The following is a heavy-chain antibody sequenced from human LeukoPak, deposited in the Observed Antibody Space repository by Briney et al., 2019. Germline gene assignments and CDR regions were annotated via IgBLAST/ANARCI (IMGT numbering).Heavy chain of an antibody. CDR3: ARVAPMVRGNHPDYYYGMDV. Sequence: SQTLSLTCAISGDSVSSNSAAWNWIRQSPSRGLEWLGRTYYRSKWYNDYAVSVKSRITINPDTSKNQFSLQLNSVTPEDTAVYYCARVAPMVRGNHPDYYYGMDVWGQGTTVTVSS. D-gene: IGHD3-10*01. CDR2: TYYRSKWYN. CDR1: GDSVSSNSAA. J-gene: IGHJ6*02. V-gene: IGHV6-1*01.